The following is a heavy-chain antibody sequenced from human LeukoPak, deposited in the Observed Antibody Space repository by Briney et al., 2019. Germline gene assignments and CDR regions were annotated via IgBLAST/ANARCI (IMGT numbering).Heavy chain of an antibody. CDR3: ARHRGEFYAVYEVRWFDP. Sequence: GGSLRLSCAASGFTVSNNYMSWVRQAPGKGLEWVSVLYSGGTTYYADSVKGRFTISRDNSKNTLYLHMNSLRAEDTAVYYCARHRGEFYAVYEVRWFDPWGQGTLVTVSS. CDR1: GFTVSNNY. D-gene: IGHD5/OR15-5a*01. V-gene: IGHV3-53*01. CDR2: LYSGGTT. J-gene: IGHJ5*02.